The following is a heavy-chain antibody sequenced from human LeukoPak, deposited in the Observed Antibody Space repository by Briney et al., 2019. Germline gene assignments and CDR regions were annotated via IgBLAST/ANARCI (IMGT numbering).Heavy chain of an antibody. CDR1: GYTFTGYY. CDR3: ARDIGSGSYY. D-gene: IGHD3-10*01. J-gene: IGHJ3*01. CDR2: INPNSGDT. V-gene: IGHV1-2*02. Sequence: ASVKVSCKASGYTFTGYYIHWVRQAPGQGLEWMGWINPNSGDTNYAQKFQGRVTMTRDTSINTAYMELSRLRSDDTAVYYCARDIGSGSYYWGQGTVVTVSS.